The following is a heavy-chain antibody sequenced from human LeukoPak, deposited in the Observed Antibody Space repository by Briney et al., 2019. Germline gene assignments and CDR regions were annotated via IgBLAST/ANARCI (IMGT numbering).Heavy chain of an antibody. CDR3: AKEGYTSSSPGVDY. D-gene: IGHD6-6*01. CDR2: ISGSGEST. Sequence: PGGSLRLSCAASGFIFSDYSMNWVRQAPGEGLEWVSVISGSGESTYYSDSVKGRFIVSRDNSKNTLYLQMNSLRAEETAVYYCAKEGYTSSSPGVDYWGQGTLVTVSS. CDR1: GFIFSDYS. J-gene: IGHJ4*02. V-gene: IGHV3-23*01.